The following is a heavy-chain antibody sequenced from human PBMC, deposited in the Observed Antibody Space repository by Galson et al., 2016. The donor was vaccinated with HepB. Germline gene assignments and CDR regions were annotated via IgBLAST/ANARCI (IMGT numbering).Heavy chain of an antibody. V-gene: IGHV3-48*02. CDR1: GFTFNNYD. CDR3: DLLTRGRDGFDV. J-gene: IGHJ3*01. Sequence: SLRLSCAASGFTFNNYDMNWIRQAPGKGLEWLSYISSSSGVTHYADSVKGRLTISRDNAKSSLYLQMSSLRNEDTALYYCDLLTRGRDGFDVWGQGTMVTVSS. CDR2: ISSSSGVT. D-gene: IGHD2-15*01.